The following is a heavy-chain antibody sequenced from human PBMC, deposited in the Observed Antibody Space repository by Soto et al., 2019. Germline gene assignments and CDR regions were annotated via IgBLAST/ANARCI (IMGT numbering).Heavy chain of an antibody. J-gene: IGHJ6*02. D-gene: IGHD6-6*01. CDR1: GFTFSSYS. CDR2: ISGGGRDI. Sequence: LRLSCAASGFTFSSYSLNWVRQAPGKGLEWVSSISGGGRDIKYGDSVKGRFIISRDNAMDSLHLQMYSLRADDTAIYFCATSLAVQLGYYGMDVWGPGTTVTVSS. V-gene: IGHV3-21*01. CDR3: ATSLAVQLGYYGMDV.